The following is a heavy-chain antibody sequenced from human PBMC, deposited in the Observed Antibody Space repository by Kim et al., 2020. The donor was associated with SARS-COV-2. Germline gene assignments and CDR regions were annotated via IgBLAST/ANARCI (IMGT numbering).Heavy chain of an antibody. D-gene: IGHD3-10*01. CDR3: ARRNSGRGYYYYGMDV. J-gene: IGHJ6*02. CDR2: INHSGST. V-gene: IGHV4-34*01. CDR1: GGSFSGYY. Sequence: SETLSLTCAVYGGSFSGYYWSWIRQPPGKGLEWIGEINHSGSTNYNPSLKSRVTISVDTSKNQFSLKLSSVTAADTAVYYCARRNSGRGYYYYGMDVWGQGTTVTVSS.